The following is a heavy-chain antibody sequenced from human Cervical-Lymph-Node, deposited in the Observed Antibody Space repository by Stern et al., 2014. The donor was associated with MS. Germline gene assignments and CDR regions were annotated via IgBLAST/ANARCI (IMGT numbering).Heavy chain of an antibody. J-gene: IGHJ4*02. Sequence: EVQLVESGGALVQPGGSLRLSCAASGFTFSSFVMNWVRQAPGKGLEWVATLAGCVTDAHYARHVRGRFTVSRDNSKDTLYLQLNSLKVEDTAVYFCARERSTYSSGFFFDFWGQGTLVTVSA. CDR1: GFTFSSFV. D-gene: IGHD2-8*02. V-gene: IGHV3-23*04. CDR3: ARERSTYSSGFFFDF. CDR2: LAGCVTDA.